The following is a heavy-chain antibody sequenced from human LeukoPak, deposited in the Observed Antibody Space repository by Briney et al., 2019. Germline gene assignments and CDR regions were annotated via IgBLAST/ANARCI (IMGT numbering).Heavy chain of an antibody. Sequence: PAGSLRLTCAAYGLTVSDNYMTWLRQAPGKGLDWVSIIYPNGRTYYADSVKGRFTISRDNSKNTFNLQMNSLRVEDTAVDYCARAWTGDYWGQGTLVTVSS. CDR3: ARAWTGDY. D-gene: IGHD3/OR15-3a*01. CDR1: GLTVSDNY. J-gene: IGHJ4*02. V-gene: IGHV3-53*01. CDR2: IYPNGRT.